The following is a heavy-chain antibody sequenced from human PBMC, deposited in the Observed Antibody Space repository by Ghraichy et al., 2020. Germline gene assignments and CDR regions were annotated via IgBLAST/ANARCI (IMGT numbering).Heavy chain of an antibody. Sequence: GESLNISCAASGFTFSDYYMSWIRQAPGKGLEWVSYISSSGSTIYYADSVKGRFTISRHNAKNSLYLQMNSLRAEDTAVYYCAREGDTSGYFQHWGQGTLVTVSS. D-gene: IGHD5-18*01. J-gene: IGHJ1*01. CDR3: AREGDTSGYFQH. V-gene: IGHV3-11*01. CDR1: GFTFSDYY. CDR2: ISSSGSTI.